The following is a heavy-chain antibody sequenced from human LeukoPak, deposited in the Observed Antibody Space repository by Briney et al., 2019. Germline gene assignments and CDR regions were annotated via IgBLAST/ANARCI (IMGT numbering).Heavy chain of an antibody. CDR3: ATYYYDSSGYREVAFDI. CDR1: GGTFSSYA. CDR2: IIPIFGTA. Sequence: SVKVSCKAFGGTFSSYAISWVRQAPGQGLEWMGRIIPIFGTANYALKFQGGVTITTDESTSTAYMELSSLRSEDTAVYYCATYYYDSSGYREVAFDIWGQGTMVTVSS. V-gene: IGHV1-69*05. D-gene: IGHD3-22*01. J-gene: IGHJ3*02.